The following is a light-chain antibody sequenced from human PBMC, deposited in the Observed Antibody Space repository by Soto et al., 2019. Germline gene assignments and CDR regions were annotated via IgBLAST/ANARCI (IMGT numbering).Light chain of an antibody. CDR2: DAS. V-gene: IGKV1-33*01. J-gene: IGKJ3*01. Sequence: DIQMTQSPSSLSASVGDRVSITCQASHDISENLNWYQQKPGRAPKLLIADASTLETGVPLRFSGGGARTHFTLTIDTLQPEDAATYYCHQYDDLPPFIFGPGTTVHIK. CDR1: HDISEN. CDR3: HQYDDLPPFI.